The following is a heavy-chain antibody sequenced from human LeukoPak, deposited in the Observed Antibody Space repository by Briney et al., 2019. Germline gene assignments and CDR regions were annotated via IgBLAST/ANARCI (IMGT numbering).Heavy chain of an antibody. Sequence: GGSLRLSCAASGFTFSSYWMSWVRQAPGKGLEWVANIKQDGSEKYYVDSVKGRFTISRDNAKNSLYLQMNSLRAKDTAVYYCARERRGSDFDYWGQGTLVTVSS. CDR2: IKQDGSEK. CDR1: GFTFSSYW. V-gene: IGHV3-7*01. CDR3: ARERRGSDFDY. J-gene: IGHJ4*02. D-gene: IGHD3-10*01.